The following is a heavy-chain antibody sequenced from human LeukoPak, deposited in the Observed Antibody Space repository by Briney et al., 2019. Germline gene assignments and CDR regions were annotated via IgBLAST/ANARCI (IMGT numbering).Heavy chain of an antibody. CDR3: ARGTPDWFGAFDI. CDR1: GYSISSGYY. Sequence: SETLSLTCTVSGYSISSGYYWGWIRQPPGKGLEWIGSIYHSGSTYYNPSLKSRVTISVDTSKNQFSLKLSSVTAADTAVYYCARGTPDWFGAFDIWGQGTMVTVSS. J-gene: IGHJ3*02. V-gene: IGHV4-38-2*02. D-gene: IGHD3/OR15-3a*01. CDR2: IYHSGST.